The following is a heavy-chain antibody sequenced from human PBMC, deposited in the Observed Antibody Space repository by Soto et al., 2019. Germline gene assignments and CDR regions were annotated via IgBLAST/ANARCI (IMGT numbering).Heavy chain of an antibody. D-gene: IGHD6-13*01. V-gene: IGHV1-2*02. Sequence: GASVKVSCKASGYTFTGYYMHWVRQAPGQGLEWMGWINPNSGGTNYAQKFQGRVTMTRDTSISTAYMELSRLRSDDTAVYYCAREGIAAADRNWFDPWGQGTLVTVSS. CDR3: AREGIAAADRNWFDP. CDR1: GYTFTGYY. J-gene: IGHJ5*02. CDR2: INPNSGGT.